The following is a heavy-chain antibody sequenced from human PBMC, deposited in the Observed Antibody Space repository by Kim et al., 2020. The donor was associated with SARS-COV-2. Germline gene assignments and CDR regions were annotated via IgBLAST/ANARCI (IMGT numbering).Heavy chain of an antibody. CDR2: IDPSESYT. CDR1: GYSFTSYW. Sequence: GESLKISCKGSGYSFTSYWISWVRQMPGKGLEWMGRIDPSESYTNYSPSFQGHVTISADKSISTAYLQWSSLKASDTAMYYCARTRVVVTATGRRFDPGVQGPPFAITS. J-gene: IGHJ5*02. V-gene: IGHV5-10-1*01. CDR3: ARTRVVVTATGRRFDP. D-gene: IGHD2-15*01.